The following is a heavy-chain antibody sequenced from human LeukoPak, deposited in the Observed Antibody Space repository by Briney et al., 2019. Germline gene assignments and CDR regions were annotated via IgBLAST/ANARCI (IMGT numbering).Heavy chain of an antibody. V-gene: IGHV3-33*06. CDR3: AKVGDGDYYLDH. Sequence: QPGGSLRLSCAASGFTFSSYGMHWVRQAPGKGLEWVAVIWHDGSNKYYADSVKGRFTISRDNSKNTLYLQMNSLRAEDTAVYYCAKVGDGDYYLDHWGQGTLVTVSS. CDR1: GFTFSSYG. J-gene: IGHJ4*02. D-gene: IGHD4-17*01. CDR2: IWHDGSNK.